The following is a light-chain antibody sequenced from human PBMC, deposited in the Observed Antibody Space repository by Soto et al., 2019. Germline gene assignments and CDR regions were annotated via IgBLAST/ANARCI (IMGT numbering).Light chain of an antibody. CDR1: QSVGNN. CDR2: DAS. V-gene: IGKV3-20*01. J-gene: IGKJ5*01. CDR3: QQYGPSLIT. Sequence: ENVLTQSPGTLSLSPGERATLSYRASQSVGNNLAWYQQRPGQAPTLLISDASTRATGIPDRFSGSGSGTDFTLTISRLEPEDYALYYCQQYGPSLITFGQGTRLESK.